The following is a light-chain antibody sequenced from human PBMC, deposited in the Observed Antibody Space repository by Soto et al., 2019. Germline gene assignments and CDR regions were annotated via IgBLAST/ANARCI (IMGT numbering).Light chain of an antibody. CDR3: TQGTHWPRT. CDR2: KVS. CDR1: QTLVHGDGNTY. J-gene: IGKJ1*01. V-gene: IGKV2-30*02. Sequence: DVVLTQSPLSLPVTLGQPASISCRSSQTLVHGDGNTYLSWFQQRPGQSPRRLIYKVSNRDSGVPDRFSGSWSGTDFTLKISKVEAEDVGVYYCTQGTHWPRTFSQGTKVEIK.